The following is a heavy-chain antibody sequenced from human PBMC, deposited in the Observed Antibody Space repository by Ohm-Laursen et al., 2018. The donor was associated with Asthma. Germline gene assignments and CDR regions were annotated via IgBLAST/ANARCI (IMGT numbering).Heavy chain of an antibody. CDR3: AKESPHCSGGSCFYDY. Sequence: GSLRLSCSASGFTFSSYAMSRVRQAPGKGLEWVSAISGSGGSTYYADSVKGRFTISRDNSKNTLYLQMNSLRAEDTAVYYCAKESPHCSGGSCFYDYWGQGTLVTVSS. V-gene: IGHV3-23*01. D-gene: IGHD2-15*01. J-gene: IGHJ4*02. CDR1: GFTFSSYA. CDR2: ISGSGGST.